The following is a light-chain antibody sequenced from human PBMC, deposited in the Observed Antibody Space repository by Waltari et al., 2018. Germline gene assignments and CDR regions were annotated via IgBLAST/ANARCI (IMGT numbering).Light chain of an antibody. V-gene: IGLV3-19*01. CDR3: YSRDSRDTTGDQYV. CDR1: SRRKNF. CDR2: AKQ. J-gene: IGLJ1*01. Sequence: SSELTQDPAVSVALGQTVRITCQGDSRRKNFASWYQQRPGQAPLLVIFAKQNLPSGIPDRFSGSSSGDTASLTITGAQAEDEADYYCYSRDSRDTTGDQYVFGTGTKVTVL.